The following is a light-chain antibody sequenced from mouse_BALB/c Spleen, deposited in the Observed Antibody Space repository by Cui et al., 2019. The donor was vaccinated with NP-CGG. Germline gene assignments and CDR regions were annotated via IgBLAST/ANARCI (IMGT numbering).Light chain of an antibody. J-gene: IGLJ1*01. CDR3: ALWYSNHWV. V-gene: IGLV1*01. Sequence: QAVVTQEFALTTSPGETVTLTCRSSTGAVTTSNYANWVQEKPDHLFTGLIGGTNNRAPGVPARFSGFLIGDKAALTITGAQTEDEAIYFCALWYSNHWVFGGGTKLTVL. CDR1: TGAVTTSNY. CDR2: GTN.